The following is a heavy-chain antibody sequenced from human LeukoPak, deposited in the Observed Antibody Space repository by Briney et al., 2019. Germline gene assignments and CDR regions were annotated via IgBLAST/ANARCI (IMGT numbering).Heavy chain of an antibody. J-gene: IGHJ5*01. Sequence: PSETLSLTCTVSGGSISSYYWSWIRQPPGEGLEWIGYIYLYNSVSTNYNPSLKSRVTISVDTSKNQFSLKLTSVTAADTAVYYCARSIRFDSWGQGSLVTVSA. CDR3: ARSIRFDS. CDR1: GGSISSYY. CDR2: IYLYNSVST. V-gene: IGHV4-59*01.